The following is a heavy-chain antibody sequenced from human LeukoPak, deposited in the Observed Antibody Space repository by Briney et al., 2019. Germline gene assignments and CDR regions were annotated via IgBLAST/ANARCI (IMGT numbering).Heavy chain of an antibody. CDR3: ARDWGVIKYYFDY. V-gene: IGHV3-30-3*01. D-gene: IGHD3-10*01. CDR1: GFTFSSYA. Sequence: PGGSLRLSCAASGFTFSSYAMHWVRQAPGKGLEWVAVISYDGSNKYYADSVKGRFTISRDNSKNTLYLQMNSLRAEDTAVYYCARDWGVIKYYFDYWGQGTLVTVSS. CDR2: ISYDGSNK. J-gene: IGHJ4*02.